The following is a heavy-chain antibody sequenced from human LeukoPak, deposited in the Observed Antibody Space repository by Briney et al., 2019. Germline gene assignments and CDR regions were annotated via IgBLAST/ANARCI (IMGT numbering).Heavy chain of an antibody. CDR1: SDXY. J-gene: IGHJ6*02. D-gene: IGHD6-19*01. CDR3: AGGTGWITDV. Sequence: SDXYMSWIRQAPGKGLEWVSYISSSSSYTNYADSVKGRFTTSRDNARNSVYLQMYSLRVEDTAVYYCAGGTGWITDVWGQGTTVTVSS. CDR2: ISSSSSYT. V-gene: IGHV3-11*06.